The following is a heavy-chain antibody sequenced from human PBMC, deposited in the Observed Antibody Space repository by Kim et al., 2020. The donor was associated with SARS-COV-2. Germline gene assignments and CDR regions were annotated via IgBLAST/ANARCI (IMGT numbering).Heavy chain of an antibody. V-gene: IGHV3-74*01. D-gene: IGHD1-26*01. CDR3: ARDGVGTTPLDW. CDR1: GFIFSRYY. CDR2: ISGDVSRT. Sequence: GGSLRLSCAASGFIFSRYYMHWVRQVPGKGLVWVSYISGDVSRTSYTDSVKGRFTISRDNAKNTLHLQMNSLRAEDTAVYYCARDGVGTTPLDWWGQGTLVTVSS. J-gene: IGHJ4*02.